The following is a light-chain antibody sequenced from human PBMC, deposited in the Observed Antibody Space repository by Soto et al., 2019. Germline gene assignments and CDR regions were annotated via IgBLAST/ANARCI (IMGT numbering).Light chain of an antibody. J-gene: IGLJ2*01. CDR1: SSDVGSYNL. Sequence: QSALTQPASVSGSPGQSITISCTGTSSDVGSYNLVSWYQQHPGKAPKLMIYEVSKRPSGVSNRFSGSKSGNTASLTISGLQAEDAADYYCCSYAGSRTLVFGGGTKLTVL. V-gene: IGLV2-23*02. CDR2: EVS. CDR3: CSYAGSRTLV.